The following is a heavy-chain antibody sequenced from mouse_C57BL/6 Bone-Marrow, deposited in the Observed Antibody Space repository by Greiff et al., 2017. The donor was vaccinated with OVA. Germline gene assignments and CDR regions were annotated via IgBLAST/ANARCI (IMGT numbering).Heavy chain of an antibody. V-gene: IGHV1-64*01. J-gene: IGHJ2*01. CDR1: GYTFTSYW. CDR3: ARRDTTFDY. CDR2: IHPNSGST. D-gene: IGHD1-1*01. Sequence: VQLQQPGAELVKPGASVKLSCKASGYTFTSYWMHWVKQRPGQGLEWIGMIHPNSGSTNYNEKSKSKATLTVDKSSSTAYMQLSSLTSEDSAVYYCARRDTTFDYWGQGTTLTVSS.